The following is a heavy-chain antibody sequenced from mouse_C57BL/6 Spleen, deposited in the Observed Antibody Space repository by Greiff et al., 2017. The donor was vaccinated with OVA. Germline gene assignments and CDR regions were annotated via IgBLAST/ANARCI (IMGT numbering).Heavy chain of an antibody. CDR3: ARHGSSLYWYFDV. CDR1: GYSFTSYY. D-gene: IGHD1-1*01. V-gene: IGHV1-66*01. J-gene: IGHJ1*03. Sequence: VKLQESGPELVKPGASVKISCKASGYSFTSYYIHWVKQRPGQGLEWIGWIYPGSGNTKYNEKFKGKATLTADTSSSTAYMQLSSLTSEDSAVYYCARHGSSLYWYFDVWGTGTTVTVSS. CDR2: IYPGSGNT.